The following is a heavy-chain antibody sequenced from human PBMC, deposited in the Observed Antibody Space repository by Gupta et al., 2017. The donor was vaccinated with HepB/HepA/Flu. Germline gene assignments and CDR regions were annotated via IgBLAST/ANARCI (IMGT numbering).Heavy chain of an antibody. V-gene: IGHV1-2*04. CDR3: ARDRNGNDYSFWENRDEGGMDV. CDR2: INPNSGGT. D-gene: IGHD4-11*01. Sequence: QVQLVQSGAEVKKPGASVKVSCKASGYTFTRYYMHWARQAPGPGLEWMGWINPNSGGTNYAQKFQGWVTMTRDTSISTAYMELSRLRSDDTAVYYCARDRNGNDYSFWENRDEGGMDVWGQGTTVTVSS. J-gene: IGHJ6*02. CDR1: GYTFTRYY.